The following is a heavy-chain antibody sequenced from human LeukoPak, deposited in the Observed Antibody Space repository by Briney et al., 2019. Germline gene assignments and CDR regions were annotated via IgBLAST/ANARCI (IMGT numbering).Heavy chain of an antibody. CDR3: ACLPITMIVEDFDY. Sequence: GGSLRLSCAASGFTFSSYSMNWVRQAPGKGLEWVSSVSSSSSYIYYADSVKGRFTISRDNAKNSLYLQMNSLRAEDTAVYYCACLPITMIVEDFDYWGQGTLVTVSS. CDR2: VSSSSSYI. CDR1: GFTFSSYS. J-gene: IGHJ4*02. D-gene: IGHD3-22*01. V-gene: IGHV3-21*01.